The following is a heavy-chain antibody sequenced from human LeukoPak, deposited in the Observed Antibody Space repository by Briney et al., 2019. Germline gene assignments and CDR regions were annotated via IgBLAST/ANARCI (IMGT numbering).Heavy chain of an antibody. CDR3: AKDAAANVDYPYYFDY. V-gene: IGHV3-21*04. CDR2: ISSSSSYI. J-gene: IGHJ4*02. CDR1: GFTFSSYS. Sequence: PGGSLRLSCAASGFTFSSYSMNWVRQAPGKGLEWVSSISSSSSYIYYADSVKGRFTISRDNSRTTLYLLMNSLRAEDTAVYYCAKDAAANVDYPYYFDYWGQGALVTVSS. D-gene: IGHD4-11*01.